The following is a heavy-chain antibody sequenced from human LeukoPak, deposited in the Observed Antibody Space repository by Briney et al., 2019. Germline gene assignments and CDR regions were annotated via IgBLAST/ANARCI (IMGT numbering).Heavy chain of an antibody. Sequence: PSETLSLTCTVSGGSISSGDYYWSWVRQPPGKGLEWIGYIYYSGSTYYNPSLKGRVTISVDMSKSQFSLELSSVTAADTAVYYCASAVTAERIDYWGQGTLVTVSS. CDR2: IYYSGST. CDR1: GGSISSGDYY. D-gene: IGHD5-24*01. J-gene: IGHJ4*02. V-gene: IGHV4-30-4*01. CDR3: ASAVTAERIDY.